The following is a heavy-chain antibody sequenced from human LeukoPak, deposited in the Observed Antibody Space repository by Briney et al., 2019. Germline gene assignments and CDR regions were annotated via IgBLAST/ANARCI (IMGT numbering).Heavy chain of an antibody. CDR2: INHSGST. CDR1: GGSFSGYY. CDR3: ARLYDYVWGSYRHLQPI. D-gene: IGHD3-16*02. Sequence: PSETLSLTCAVYGGSFSGYYWSWIRQPPGKGLEWIGEINHSGSTNYNPSLKSRVTISVDTSKNQFSLKQSSVTAADTAVYYCARLYDYVWGSYRHLQPIWGQGTMVTVSS. J-gene: IGHJ3*02. V-gene: IGHV4-34*01.